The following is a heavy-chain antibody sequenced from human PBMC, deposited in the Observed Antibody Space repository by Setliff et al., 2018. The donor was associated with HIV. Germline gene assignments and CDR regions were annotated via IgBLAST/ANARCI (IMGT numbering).Heavy chain of an antibody. D-gene: IGHD6-13*01. J-gene: IGHJ6*03. CDR1: RFTISDYN. CDR2: ISSSSTSI. V-gene: IGHV3-21*03. Sequence: GGSLRLSCVGSRFTISDYNMNWVRQAPGKGLEWVSSISSSSTSIFYIDSVKGRFTISRDNAKNTLYLQMNSLTAEDTGVYYCAREGQQLVRGYYYYHRDVWGKGTTVTVSS. CDR3: AREGQQLVRGYYYYHRDV.